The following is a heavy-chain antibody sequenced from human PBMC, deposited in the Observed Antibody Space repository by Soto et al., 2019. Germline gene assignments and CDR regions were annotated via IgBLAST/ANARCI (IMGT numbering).Heavy chain of an antibody. J-gene: IGHJ4*02. CDR1: GFTFSNYA. V-gene: IGHV3-23*01. Sequence: GGSLRLSCAASGFTFSNYAMSWVRQAPRKGLEWVSTISGSGGSTYYADSVKGRFTISRDNSKNTLFLQMNSLRAEDTAVYYCAKEMWPPALVPLLVYWGQGALVTVSS. CDR2: ISGSGGST. CDR3: AKEMWPPALVPLLVY. D-gene: IGHD6-13*01.